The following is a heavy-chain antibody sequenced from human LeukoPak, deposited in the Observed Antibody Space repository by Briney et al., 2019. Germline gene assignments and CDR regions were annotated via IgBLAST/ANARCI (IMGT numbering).Heavy chain of an antibody. CDR2: SYTSGST. V-gene: IGHV4-4*07. J-gene: IGHJ4*02. CDR1: GGSISSYY. D-gene: IGHD3-22*01. Sequence: SETLSLTCTVSGGSISSYYWSWIRQPAGKGLEWIGRSYTSGSTNYNPSLKSRVTMSVDTSKNQFSLKLSSVTAADTAVYYCARELLTYYYDSSGYYLDYWGQGTMVTVSS. CDR3: ARELLTYYYDSSGYYLDY.